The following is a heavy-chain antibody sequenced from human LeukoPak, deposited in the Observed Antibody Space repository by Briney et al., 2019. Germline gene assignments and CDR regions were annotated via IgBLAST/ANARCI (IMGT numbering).Heavy chain of an antibody. V-gene: IGHV5-51*01. J-gene: IGHJ4*02. CDR1: GYSFRSYW. Sequence: GESLKISCKGSGYSFRSYWIAWVRQMPGKGLEWMGIIYANDSDTRYSPSFQGQVTISADKSISTAYLQWSSLKASDTAMYYCARHVLVYGLIDYWGQGTLVTVSS. CDR2: IYANDSDT. D-gene: IGHD2-8*01. CDR3: ARHVLVYGLIDY.